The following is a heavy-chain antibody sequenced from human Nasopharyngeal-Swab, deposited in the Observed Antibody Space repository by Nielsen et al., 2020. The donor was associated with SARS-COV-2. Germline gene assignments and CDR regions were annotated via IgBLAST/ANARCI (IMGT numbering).Heavy chain of an antibody. D-gene: IGHD2-2*01. Sequence: SETLSLTCTVSGGSASSGSYYWSWIRQPPGKGLEWIGYIYYSGSTNYNPSLKSRVTISVDTSKNQFSLKLSSVTAADTAVYYCARGRQYQPLFIFVEDAFDIWGQGTMVTVSS. CDR2: IYYSGST. V-gene: IGHV4-61*01. J-gene: IGHJ3*02. CDR3: ARGRQYQPLFIFVEDAFDI. CDR1: GGSASSGSYY.